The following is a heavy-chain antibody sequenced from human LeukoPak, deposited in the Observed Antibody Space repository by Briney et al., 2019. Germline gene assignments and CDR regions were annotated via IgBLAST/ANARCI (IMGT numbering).Heavy chain of an antibody. D-gene: IGHD2-2*02. Sequence: SETLSLTCAVYGGSFSGYYWSWIRQPPGKGLEWIGEINHSGSTNYNPSLKSRVTISVDTSKNQFSLKLSSVTAADTAVYYCAPLGYCSSTSCYTGGWFDPWGQGTLVTVSS. CDR1: GGSFSGYY. J-gene: IGHJ5*02. CDR2: INHSGST. V-gene: IGHV4-34*01. CDR3: APLGYCSSTSCYTGGWFDP.